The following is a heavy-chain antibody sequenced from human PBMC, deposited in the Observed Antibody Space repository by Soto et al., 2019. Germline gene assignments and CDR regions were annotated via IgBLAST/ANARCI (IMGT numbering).Heavy chain of an antibody. D-gene: IGHD3-22*01. CDR3: ASSCGSEYRAFDY. CDR1: GDTFNFYS. CDR2: VNPIVRMS. J-gene: IGHJ4*02. Sequence: QVQLVQSGAEVKRPGSSVKVSCKASGDTFNFYSINWVRQAPGLGLEWMGRVNPIVRMSNYAQKFQGRVTMTADKSTGAAYMKLSSLRSEDTAIYYCASSCGSEYRAFDYWGQGALVTVSS. V-gene: IGHV1-69*02.